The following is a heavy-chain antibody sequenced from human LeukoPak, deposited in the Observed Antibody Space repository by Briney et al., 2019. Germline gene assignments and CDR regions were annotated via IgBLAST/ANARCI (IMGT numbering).Heavy chain of an antibody. V-gene: IGHV4-4*07. Sequence: SETLSLTCTVSGGSVSNYYWSWIRQPAGKGLEWIGRIHTSGSTNYDPSLKSRVTMSVDTSKSQFSLKLSSVTAADTAVYYCARMVGGTRCDIWGEGTMVTVSS. J-gene: IGHJ3*02. D-gene: IGHD1-26*01. CDR1: GGSVSNYY. CDR2: IHTSGST. CDR3: ARMVGGTRCDI.